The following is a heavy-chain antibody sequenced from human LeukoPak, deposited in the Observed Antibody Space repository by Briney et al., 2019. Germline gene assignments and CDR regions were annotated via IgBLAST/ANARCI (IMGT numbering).Heavy chain of an antibody. CDR2: IYYSGST. CDR1: GYSITTGHY. D-gene: IGHD3-9*01. V-gene: IGHV4-38-2*02. J-gene: IGHJ4*02. CDR3: ARDRVRYFDWLSDY. Sequence: SETLSLTCTVSGYSITTGHYWGWIRQPPGKGLEWIGNIYYSGSTYYNPSLKSRVTISVDTSKSQFSLKLSSVTAADTAVYYCARDRVRYFDWLSDYWGQGTLVTVSS.